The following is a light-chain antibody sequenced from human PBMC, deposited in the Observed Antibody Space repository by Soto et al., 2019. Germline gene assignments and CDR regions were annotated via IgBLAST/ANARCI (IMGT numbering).Light chain of an antibody. CDR2: GAS. CDR3: QQYHDWYT. Sequence: EIVMTQSPATLSVSPGERATLSCRASQSVSSNLAWYQQKPGQAPRLLIYGASTRATGIPARFSGSGSGTEFTLTISSLQSEDFVVYYCQQYHDWYTFGQGTKLEIK. V-gene: IGKV3-15*01. CDR1: QSVSSN. J-gene: IGKJ2*01.